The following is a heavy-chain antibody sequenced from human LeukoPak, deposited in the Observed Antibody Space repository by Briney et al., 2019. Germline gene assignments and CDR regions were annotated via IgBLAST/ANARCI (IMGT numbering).Heavy chain of an antibody. D-gene: IGHD3-10*01. CDR3: ARESITMVRGVIITPHYYFDY. V-gene: IGHV3-66*01. J-gene: IGHJ4*02. CDR2: IYSGGST. Sequence: PGGSLRLSCAASGFTVSSNYMSWVRQAPGKGLEWVSVIYSGGSTYYADSVKGRFTISRDNSKNTLYLQMNSLRAEDTAVYYCARESITMVRGVIITPHYYFDYWGQGTLVTVSS. CDR1: GFTVSSNY.